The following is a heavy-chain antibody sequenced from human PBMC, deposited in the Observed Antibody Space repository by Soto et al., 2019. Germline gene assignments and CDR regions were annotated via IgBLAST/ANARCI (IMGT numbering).Heavy chain of an antibody. Sequence: QGQLVHSGTEVKKTGSSVKVSCKASGGTFSTFGISWVRQAPGQGLEWMGGIIPFFGTARYSQKFEDRITITADESTNTVYMDLSSLTSEDTAIYYCAKSAPMDAGDKYYYDFWGQGALVTVSS. CDR3: AKSAPMDAGDKYYYDF. J-gene: IGHJ4*02. D-gene: IGHD4-17*01. CDR1: GGTFSTFG. CDR2: IIPFFGTA. V-gene: IGHV1-69*01.